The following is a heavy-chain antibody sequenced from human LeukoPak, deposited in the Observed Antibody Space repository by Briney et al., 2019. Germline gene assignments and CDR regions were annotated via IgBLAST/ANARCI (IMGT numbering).Heavy chain of an antibody. CDR3: TTDTYYYDSSGYYYINYFDY. V-gene: IGHV3-15*07. D-gene: IGHD3-22*01. CDR1: GFTFSNAW. J-gene: IGHJ4*02. Sequence: GGSLRLSCAASGFTFSNAWMNWVRQAPGKGLEWVGRIKSKTDGGTTDYAAPVKGRFTISRDDSKNTLYLQMNSLKTEDTAVYYCTTDTYYYDSSGYYYINYFDYWGQGTLVTVSS. CDR2: IKSKTDGGTT.